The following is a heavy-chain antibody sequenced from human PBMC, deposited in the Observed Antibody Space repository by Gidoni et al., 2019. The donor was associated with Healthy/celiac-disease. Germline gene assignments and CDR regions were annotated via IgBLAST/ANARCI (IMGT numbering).Heavy chain of an antibody. CDR2: ISGSGGST. Sequence: EVQLLESGGGLVQPGGSLRLSCAASGFAFSSYAMSWVRQAPGKGLEWVSAISGSGGSTYYADSVKGRFTISRDNSKNTLYLQMNSLRAEDSAVYYCAKADTAMVTDFDYWGQGTLVTVSS. V-gene: IGHV3-23*01. CDR3: AKADTAMVTDFDY. J-gene: IGHJ4*02. D-gene: IGHD5-18*01. CDR1: GFAFSSYA.